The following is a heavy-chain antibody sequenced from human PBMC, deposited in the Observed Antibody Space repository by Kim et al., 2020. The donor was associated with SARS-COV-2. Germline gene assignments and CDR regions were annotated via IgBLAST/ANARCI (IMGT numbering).Heavy chain of an antibody. CDR1: GFTFSNYS. Sequence: GGSLRLSCAASGFTFSNYSLNWVRQAPGKGLEWVSSISATSTYIFYADSVRDRFTISRDSDKNSLSLQMNSLRVDDTAVYYCARARHLYHWGRGTLVTVS. CDR3: ARARHLYH. V-gene: IGHV3-21*01. D-gene: IGHD3-16*01. CDR2: ISATSTYI. J-gene: IGHJ5*02.